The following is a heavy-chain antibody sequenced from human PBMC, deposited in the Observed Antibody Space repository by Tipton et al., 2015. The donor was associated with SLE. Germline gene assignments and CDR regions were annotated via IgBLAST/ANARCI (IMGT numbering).Heavy chain of an antibody. CDR3: ASSRDAFDI. CDR2: IYYSGST. J-gene: IGHJ3*02. CDR1: GGSISSSSYY. V-gene: IGHV4-39*07. Sequence: LRLSCTVSGGSISSSSYYWGWIRQPPGKGLEWIGSIYYSGSTYYNPSLKSRVTISVDTSKNQFSLKLSSVTAADTAVYYCASSRDAFDIWGQGTMVTVSS.